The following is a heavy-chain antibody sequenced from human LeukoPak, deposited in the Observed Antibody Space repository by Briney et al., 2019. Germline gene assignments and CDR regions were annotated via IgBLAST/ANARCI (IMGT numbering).Heavy chain of an antibody. V-gene: IGHV4-39*01. D-gene: IGHD3/OR15-3a*01. J-gene: IGHJ3*01. CDR1: GDSIISNIYW. CDR2: TFYTGRT. CDR3: ARRRHNFDFYDV. Sequence: ASETLSLTCTVSGDSIISNIYWWDWVRLPPGKGLEWIDATFYTGRTFYSPSLKSRVTISVDTSKNQFSLDLSSATAADTAVYYCARRRHNFDFYDVWGQGTRVTVSS.